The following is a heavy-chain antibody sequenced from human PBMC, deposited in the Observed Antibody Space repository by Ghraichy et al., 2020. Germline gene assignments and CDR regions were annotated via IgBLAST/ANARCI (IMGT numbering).Heavy chain of an antibody. CDR2: INPNSGGT. V-gene: IGHV1-2*02. Sequence: ASVKVSCKASGYTFTGYYMHWVRQAPGQGLEWMGWINPNSGGTNYAQKFQGRVTMTRDTSISTAYMELSRLRSDDTAVYYCARGDNSGSYYINYWGQVTLVTVSS. D-gene: IGHD1-26*01. CDR3: ARGDNSGSYYINY. J-gene: IGHJ4*02. CDR1: GYTFTGYY.